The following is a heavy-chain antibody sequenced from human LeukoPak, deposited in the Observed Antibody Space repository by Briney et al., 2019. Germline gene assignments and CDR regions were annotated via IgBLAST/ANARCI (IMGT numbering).Heavy chain of an antibody. CDR2: INLRGGST. Sequence: GASVWVSCAPSGYTFTIYYIHSGRHTPEQXXXXXVIINLRGGSTSYTQKFKGRVTMTRDTSTSTVYMELSSLRSADTAVYYCARSHIGVPNPADYWGQGTMVTVSS. J-gene: IGHJ4*02. V-gene: IGHV1-46*01. CDR3: ARSHIGVPNPADY. D-gene: IGHD2-21*01. CDR1: GYTFTIYY.